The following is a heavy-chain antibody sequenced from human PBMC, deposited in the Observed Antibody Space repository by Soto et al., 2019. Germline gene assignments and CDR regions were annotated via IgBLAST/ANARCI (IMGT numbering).Heavy chain of an antibody. J-gene: IGHJ4*02. CDR1: GFTFSSYS. CDR3: ARFTHYYGSGSYYFDY. Sequence: GGSLRLSCAASGFTFSSYSMNWVRQAPGKGLEWVSSISSSSSYIYYADSVKGRFTISRDNAKNSLYLQMNSLRAEDTAVYYCARFTHYYGSGSYYFDYWGQGTLVTVSS. V-gene: IGHV3-21*01. CDR2: ISSSSSYI. D-gene: IGHD3-10*01.